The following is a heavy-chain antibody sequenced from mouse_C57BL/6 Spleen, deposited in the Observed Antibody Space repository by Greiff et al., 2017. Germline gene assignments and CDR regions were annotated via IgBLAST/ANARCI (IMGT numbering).Heavy chain of an antibody. CDR2: ISYDGSN. CDR1: GYSITSGYY. Sequence: EVHLVESGPGLVKPSQSLSLTCSVTGYSITSGYYWNWIRQFPGNKLEWMGYISYDGSNNYNPSLKNRNSITRDTSKNQFFLKLNSVTTEDTATYYCAWLDYGGAMDYWGQGTSVTVSS. D-gene: IGHD2-4*01. CDR3: AWLDYGGAMDY. V-gene: IGHV3-6*01. J-gene: IGHJ4*01.